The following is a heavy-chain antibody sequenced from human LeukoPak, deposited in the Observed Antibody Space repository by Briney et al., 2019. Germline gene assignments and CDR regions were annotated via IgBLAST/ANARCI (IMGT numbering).Heavy chain of an antibody. V-gene: IGHV4-59*08. CDR1: GGSISSYY. CDR2: IHYSGST. Sequence: SETLSFTCTVSGGSISSYYWSWIRQPPGKGLEWIGYIHYSGSTNYNPSVKSRVTISVDTSKNQFSLRLSSVTAADTAVYYCARLEGYYGSGSTNWFDPWGQGTLVTVSS. D-gene: IGHD3-10*01. CDR3: ARLEGYYGSGSTNWFDP. J-gene: IGHJ5*02.